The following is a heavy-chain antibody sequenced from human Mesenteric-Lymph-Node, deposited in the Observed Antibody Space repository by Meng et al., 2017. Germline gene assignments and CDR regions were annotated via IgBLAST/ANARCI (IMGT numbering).Heavy chain of an antibody. D-gene: IGHD2-2*01. CDR2: IYHSGST. CDR3: ASGRKYCSSTSCYGQFDY. V-gene: IGHV4-4*02. J-gene: IGHJ4*02. CDR1: GGSISSSNW. Sequence: QVHMQESGPGLGKPSGTLSLTCAVSGGSISSSNWWSWVRQPPGKGLEWIGEIYHSGSTNYNPSLKSRVTISVDKSKNQFSLKLSSVTAADTAVYYCASGRKYCSSTSCYGQFDYWGQGTLVTVSS.